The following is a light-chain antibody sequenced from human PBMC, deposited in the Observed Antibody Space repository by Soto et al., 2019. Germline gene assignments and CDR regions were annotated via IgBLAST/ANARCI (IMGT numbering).Light chain of an antibody. Sequence: EIVLTQSPGTLSVSPGDRVTLSCRASQSISINLAWYQHKPGQAPRLLIHAGSTRATGIPARISGSGSGTEFTLTISSLQSEDFAVYYCQQYSIWRTFGQGTKVDIK. V-gene: IGKV3D-15*01. CDR3: QQYSIWRT. J-gene: IGKJ1*01. CDR1: QSISIN. CDR2: AGS.